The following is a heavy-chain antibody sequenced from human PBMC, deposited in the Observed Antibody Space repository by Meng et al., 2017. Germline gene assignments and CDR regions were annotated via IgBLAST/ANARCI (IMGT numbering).Heavy chain of an antibody. CDR2: IERKSDGGTI. V-gene: IGHV3-15*04. D-gene: IGHD6-13*01. CDR3: ATGAAAADH. Sequence: EGEMVGSGGGLVQPGGSLRLACVASGLRYTDAWMSWVRQAPGKGLEWVGRIERKSDGGTIYYAAPVKGRFTISRDDSKNTLYLQMDSLINEDTAVYFCATGAAAADHWGQGTLVTVSS. CDR1: GLRYTDAW. J-gene: IGHJ4*02.